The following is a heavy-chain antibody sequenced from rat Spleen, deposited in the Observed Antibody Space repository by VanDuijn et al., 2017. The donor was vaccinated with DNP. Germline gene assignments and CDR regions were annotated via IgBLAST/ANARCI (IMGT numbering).Heavy chain of an antibody. CDR2: IKAKSNNYAT. CDR3: APRAPLDY. Sequence: EVQVLESGGGLVQPGNSLKLSCATSGFTFSTAWMYWYRQFPEKRLEWVARIKAKSNNYATDYTESVRGRFTISRDDSKSSIYLQMNTLKEEDTAIYYCAPRAPLDYWGQGVMVTVSS. V-gene: IGHV6-6*01. D-gene: IGHD3-8*01. J-gene: IGHJ2*01. CDR1: GFTFSTAW.